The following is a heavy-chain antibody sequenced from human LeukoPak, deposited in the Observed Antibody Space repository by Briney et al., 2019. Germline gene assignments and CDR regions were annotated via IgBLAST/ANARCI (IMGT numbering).Heavy chain of an antibody. CDR2: MNQDGSAK. CDR1: GFTFSDSW. D-gene: IGHD3-16*01. CDR3: ATYTHWVAGDV. V-gene: IGHV3-7*01. J-gene: IGHJ6*02. Sequence: GGSLRLSCAASGFTFSDSWMSWVRQAPGKGLEWVTNMNQDGSAKGYVDSVKGRFTISRDNARNSLYLQMSSLRPEDTAVYYCATYTHWVAGDVWGQGTTVTVSS.